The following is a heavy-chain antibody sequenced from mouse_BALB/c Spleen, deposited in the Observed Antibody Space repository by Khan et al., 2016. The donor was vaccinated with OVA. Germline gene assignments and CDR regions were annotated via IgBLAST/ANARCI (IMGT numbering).Heavy chain of an antibody. Sequence: VQLVESGPGLVAPSLSLSITCTISGFSLTNYGVHWVRQPPGKGLEWLVVIWSDGSSTYNSARKSRLTITKDNSKSQVFLKMNSLQTDDTAIYFCARQPYYHYNVMDYWGQGTSVTVSS. CDR3: ARQPYYHYNVMDY. D-gene: IGHD2-10*01. J-gene: IGHJ4*01. CDR1: GFSLTNYG. V-gene: IGHV2-6-1*01. CDR2: IWSDGSS.